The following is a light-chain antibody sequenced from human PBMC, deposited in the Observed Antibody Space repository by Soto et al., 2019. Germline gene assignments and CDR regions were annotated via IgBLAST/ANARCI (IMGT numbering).Light chain of an antibody. CDR2: EVN. CDR1: SSDIGGYNS. V-gene: IGLV2-8*01. J-gene: IGLJ2*01. CDR3: SSSTGSSNFVV. Sequence: QSALTQPPSASGSPGQSVTISCTGTSSDIGGYNSVSWYQQHPGTAPKLMIYEVNKRPSGVPDRFSGSKSGNMASLTVSGLQAEDEADYYCSSSTGSSNFVVFGGGTKLTVL.